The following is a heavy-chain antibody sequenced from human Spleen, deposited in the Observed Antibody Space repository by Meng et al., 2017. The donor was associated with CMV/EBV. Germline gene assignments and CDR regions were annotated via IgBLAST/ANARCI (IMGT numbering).Heavy chain of an antibody. Sequence: GESLKISCAASGLTLSNYWIHWVRQAPGKGLMWVSRIHPDGSRTDYAGSIKGRFTISRDNAKNSLYLQMNSLRAEDTAVYYCARDSGSYGYWGQGTLVTVSS. CDR2: IHPDGSRT. CDR1: GLTLSNYW. V-gene: IGHV3-74*01. D-gene: IGHD1-26*01. J-gene: IGHJ4*02. CDR3: ARDSGSYGY.